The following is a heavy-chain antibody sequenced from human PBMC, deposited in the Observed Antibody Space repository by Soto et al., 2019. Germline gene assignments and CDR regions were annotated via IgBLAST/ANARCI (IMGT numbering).Heavy chain of an antibody. V-gene: IGHV3-23*01. Sequence: EVQLLESGGGLVQPGGSLRLSCAASGFTFSSYAMSWVRQAPGKWLEWVSGISGSGGNTYYADSVKGRFTISRDNSESTLYLQMNSLRAEDTAVYYCAKGDNGSGSYHSWFHPWGQGTLVTVSS. CDR2: ISGSGGNT. CDR3: AKGDNGSGSYHSWFHP. J-gene: IGHJ5*02. CDR1: GFTFSSYA. D-gene: IGHD3-10*01.